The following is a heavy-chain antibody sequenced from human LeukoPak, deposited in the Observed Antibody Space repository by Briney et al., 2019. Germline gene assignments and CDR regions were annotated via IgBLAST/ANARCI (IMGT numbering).Heavy chain of an antibody. V-gene: IGHV3-23*01. D-gene: IGHD3-10*01. Sequence: GGSLRLSCAASGFTFSSYAMSWVRQAPGKGLEWVSAISGSGGSTYYADSVKGRFTISRDNSKNTLYLQMSSLRADDTAVYYCARDFRRYGSGSWFDYWGQGILVTVSS. CDR1: GFTFSSYA. CDR3: ARDFRRYGSGSWFDY. J-gene: IGHJ4*02. CDR2: ISGSGGST.